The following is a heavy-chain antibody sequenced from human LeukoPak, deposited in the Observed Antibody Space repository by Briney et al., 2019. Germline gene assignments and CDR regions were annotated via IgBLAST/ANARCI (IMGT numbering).Heavy chain of an antibody. V-gene: IGHV3-48*02. CDR3: ARDGGYCSGGSCYAEYYFDY. J-gene: IGHJ4*02. D-gene: IGHD2-15*01. CDR2: ITLSRTTI. Sequence: GGSLRLSCAASGFTFSNYNMNWVRQAPGKGLEWVAYITLSRTTIYYADSVKGRFTISRDNAKNSLSLQMNSLRDVDTAVYYCARDGGYCSGGSCYAEYYFDYWGQGTLVTVSS. CDR1: GFTFSNYN.